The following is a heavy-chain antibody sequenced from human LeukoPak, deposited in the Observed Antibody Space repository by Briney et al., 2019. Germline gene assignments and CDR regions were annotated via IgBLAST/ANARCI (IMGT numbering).Heavy chain of an antibody. Sequence: SETLPLTCTVSGGSISSSSYYWGWIRQPPGKGLEWIGSIYYGGNTYYNPSLMSRVTISVDTSKNQFSLKLSSVTAADTAVYYCARRPVTSNWFDPWGQGTLVTVSS. J-gene: IGHJ5*02. CDR2: IYYGGNT. V-gene: IGHV4-39*01. CDR1: GGSISSSSYY. D-gene: IGHD4-17*01. CDR3: ARRPVTSNWFDP.